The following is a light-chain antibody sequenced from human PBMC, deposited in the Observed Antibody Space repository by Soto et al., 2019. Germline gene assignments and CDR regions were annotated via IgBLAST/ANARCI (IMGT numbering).Light chain of an antibody. CDR3: QQYNSYPWT. CDR1: QSISSW. V-gene: IGKV1-5*01. J-gene: IGKJ1*01. CDR2: DAF. Sequence: DIQMTQSPSTLSASVGDRVTITRRASQSISSWLAWYQQKPGKAPKLLIYDAFILESGVPSSVSGSGFGTDFTLTISSLQPDDFATYYCQQYNSYPWTFGQGTKVDIK.